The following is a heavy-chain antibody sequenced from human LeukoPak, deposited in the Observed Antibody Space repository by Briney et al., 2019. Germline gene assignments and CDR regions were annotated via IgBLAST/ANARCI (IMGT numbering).Heavy chain of an antibody. J-gene: IGHJ6*03. D-gene: IGHD4-11*01. CDR3: ARLYSNTREYYYYYYMDV. CDR2: IYHSGAT. CDR1: GGSIASSTYN. Sequence: PSETLPLTCTVSGGSIASSTYNWGWIRQPPGKGLEWIGSIYHSGATFYNPSLKSRVTISINTSKNQFSLKLSSVTAADTAVYYCARLYSNTREYYYYYYMDVWGKGTTVTVSS. V-gene: IGHV4-39*01.